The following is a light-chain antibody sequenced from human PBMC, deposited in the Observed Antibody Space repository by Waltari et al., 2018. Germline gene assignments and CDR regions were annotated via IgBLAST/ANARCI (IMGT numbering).Light chain of an antibody. J-gene: IGKJ1*01. CDR1: QSLLHSNVYTS. CDR2: LVS. Sequence: DIVMTQSPLSLPVTSGDPASISCSSSQSLLHSNVYTSMSWYLKKAGQSTQLLIYLVSIRTSGVPDRFSGSGSGTDFTLEISRVEADDVGIYYCMQTLQSRTLGQGTKVEI. V-gene: IGKV2-28*01. CDR3: MQTLQSRT.